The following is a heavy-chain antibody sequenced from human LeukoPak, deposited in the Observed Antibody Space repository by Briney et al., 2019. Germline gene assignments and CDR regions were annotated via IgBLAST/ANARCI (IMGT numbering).Heavy chain of an antibody. J-gene: IGHJ5*02. V-gene: IGHV4-34*01. CDR3: ASTGYGDNWFDP. CDR2: INHSGST. CDR1: GGSFSGYY. Sequence: TPETLSLTCAVYGGSFSGYYWSWIRQPPGKGLEWIGEINHSGSTNYNPSLKSRVTISVDTSKNQFSLKLSSVTAADTAVYYCASTGYGDNWFDPWGQGTLVTVSS. D-gene: IGHD4-17*01.